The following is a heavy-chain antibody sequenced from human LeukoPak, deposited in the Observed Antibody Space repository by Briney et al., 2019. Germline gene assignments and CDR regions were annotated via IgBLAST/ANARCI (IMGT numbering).Heavy chain of an antibody. CDR2: INSDGSST. J-gene: IGHJ4*02. CDR3: ARGDPSWGVVVISEAHY. Sequence: GGSLRLSCAASGFTFSSYGMHWVRQAPGKGLVWVSRINSDGSSTSYADSVKGRFTISRDNAKNTLHLQMNSLRVEDTAVYYCARGDPSWGVVVISEAHYWGQGTLVTVSS. V-gene: IGHV3-74*01. CDR1: GFTFSSYG. D-gene: IGHD3-22*01.